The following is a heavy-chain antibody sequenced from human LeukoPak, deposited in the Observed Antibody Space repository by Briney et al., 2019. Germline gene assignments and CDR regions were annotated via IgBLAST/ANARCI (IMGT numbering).Heavy chain of an antibody. CDR2: INPNSGGT. D-gene: IGHD3-3*01. J-gene: IGHJ5*02. CDR3: ARVQGGFLEWLPQNWFDP. CDR1: GYTFTGYY. Sequence: ASVKVSCKASGYTFTGYYVHWVRQAPGQGLEWMGWINPNSGGTNYAQKFQGRVTMTRDTSISTAYMELSRLRSDDTAVYYCARVQGGFLEWLPQNWFDPWGQGTLVTVSS. V-gene: IGHV1-2*02.